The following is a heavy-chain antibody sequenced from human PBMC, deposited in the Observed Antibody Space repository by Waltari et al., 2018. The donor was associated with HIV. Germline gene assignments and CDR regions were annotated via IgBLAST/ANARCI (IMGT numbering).Heavy chain of an antibody. CDR3: ARESKYSHKYYPFEY. J-gene: IGHJ4*02. V-gene: IGHV3-30-3*01. CDR1: GYIFTEDA. CDR2: IAYDGSRQ. D-gene: IGHD5-12*01. Sequence: QVHLVESGGGVVQTGRYMRLSCGSSGYIFTEDAPHWVRQAPGKGLEWVAFIAYDGSRQQYADSVRGRFTSSRDDFKNTLYLQMNSLRPGDTAVYYCARESKYSHKYYPFEYWGQGTLVSVSS.